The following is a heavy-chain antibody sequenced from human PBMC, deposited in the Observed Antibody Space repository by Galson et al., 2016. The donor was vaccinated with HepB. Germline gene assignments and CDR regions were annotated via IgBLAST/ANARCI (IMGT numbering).Heavy chain of an antibody. J-gene: IGHJ4*02. CDR2: IRSKAYGATT. Sequence: SLRLSCAASGFSFGDYAMSWFRQAPGKGLEWVALIRSKAYGATTEYAASVQGRFSVSRDNSKSIAFLEMNSLKTEDTADYYCTRNAGHDFWSGPADYWGQGITVAVSS. V-gene: IGHV3-49*03. CDR3: TRNAGHDFWSGPADY. CDR1: GFSFGDYA. D-gene: IGHD3-3*01.